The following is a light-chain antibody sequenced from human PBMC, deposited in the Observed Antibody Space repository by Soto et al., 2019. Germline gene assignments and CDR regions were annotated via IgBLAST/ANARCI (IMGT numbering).Light chain of an antibody. CDR1: QSVSSY. CDR3: QQRSNWPIT. J-gene: IGKJ5*01. V-gene: IGKV3-11*01. CDR2: DAS. Sequence: EIVLMQSPGTLSLSPGERATLSCRASQSVSSYLAWYQQKPGQAPRLLIYDASNRATGIPARFSGSGSGTDFTLTISSLEPEDFAVYYCQQRSNWPITFGQGTRLEV.